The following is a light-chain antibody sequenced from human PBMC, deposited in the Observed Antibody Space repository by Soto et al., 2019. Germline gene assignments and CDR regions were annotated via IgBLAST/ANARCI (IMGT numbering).Light chain of an antibody. CDR3: QRYDVAPLI. Sequence: IVFTQSPNTLSLSGGERATFFCSASLTLRINFLLWYQEKPCAPPRLHIYSASTTYTCIPDRFTCSGCGADFALTITRLGPEDFALYYCQRYDVAPLILGPGSK. V-gene: IGKV3-20*01. J-gene: IGKJ3*01. CDR2: SAS. CDR1: LTLRINF.